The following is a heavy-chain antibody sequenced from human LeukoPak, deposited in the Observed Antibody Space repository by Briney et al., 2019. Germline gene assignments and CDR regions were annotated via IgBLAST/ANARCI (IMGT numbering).Heavy chain of an antibody. CDR3: ARSELGYNYYYMDV. V-gene: IGHV3-21*01. CDR2: ISSSSSYI. CDR1: GFTFSSYN. Sequence: GGSLRLSCAASGFTFSSYNMNWVRQAPGKGLEWVSSISSSSSYIYYADSVKGRFTISRDNAKKSLYLQMNSLRAEDTAVYYCARSELGYNYYYMDVWGKGTTVTISS. J-gene: IGHJ6*03. D-gene: IGHD3-10*01.